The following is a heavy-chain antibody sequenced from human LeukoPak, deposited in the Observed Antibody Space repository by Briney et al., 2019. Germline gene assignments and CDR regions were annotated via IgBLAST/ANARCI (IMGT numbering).Heavy chain of an antibody. J-gene: IGHJ2*01. V-gene: IGHV1-46*01. CDR3: ARGLESGYLYWYFDL. Sequence: ASVKVSCKASGYTLTSYYMHWVRQAPGQGLEWMGIINPSGGSTSYAQKFQGRVTMTRDTSTSTVYMELSSLRSEDTAVYYCARGLESGYLYWYFDLWGRGTLVTVSS. CDR1: GYTLTSYY. CDR2: INPSGGST. D-gene: IGHD3-22*01.